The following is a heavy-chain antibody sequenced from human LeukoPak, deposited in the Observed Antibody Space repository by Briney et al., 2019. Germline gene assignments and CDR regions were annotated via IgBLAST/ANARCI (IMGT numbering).Heavy chain of an antibody. CDR2: ISYDGNNK. V-gene: IGHV3-30-3*01. J-gene: IGHJ4*02. D-gene: IGHD6-13*01. Sequence: GGSLRLSCAASGFTFSSYAMHWVRQAPDKGLEWVAVISYDGNNKYYADSVKGRFTISRDSSKNTLYLLMNSLRAEDTAVYYCARVGGSSSWYEYWGQGTLVTVSS. CDR1: GFTFSSYA. CDR3: ARVGGSSSWYEY.